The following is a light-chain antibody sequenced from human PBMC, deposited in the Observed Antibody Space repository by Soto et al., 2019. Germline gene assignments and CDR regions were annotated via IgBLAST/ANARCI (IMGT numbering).Light chain of an antibody. J-gene: IGKJ5*01. V-gene: IGKV3-20*01. CDR3: QQYTGPPTT. CDR2: GAS. CDR1: QTVSSNY. Sequence: EIILTPSPDTLSLSPVERATLSCRASQTVSSNYLAWCQQRPGQAPRLLIYGASTRAAGIPDRFSGSGSGTDFTLTITSLEPEDSAVYFCQQYTGPPTTFGQGTRLEVK.